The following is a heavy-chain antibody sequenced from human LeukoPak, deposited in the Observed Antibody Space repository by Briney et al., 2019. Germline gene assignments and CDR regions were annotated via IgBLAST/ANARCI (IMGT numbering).Heavy chain of an antibody. D-gene: IGHD6-25*01. CDR2: IKTKADNYAT. Sequence: GGSLKLSCSASGLTFSVSAIHWVRQASGKGLEWVGRIKTKADNYATAYAASVKGRFTISRDDSTNTAYLQMNSLKTEDTAVYFCTHPAYYYNVDVWGKGTTVTVSS. CDR3: THPAYYYNVDV. J-gene: IGHJ6*04. V-gene: IGHV3-73*01. CDR1: GLTFSVSA.